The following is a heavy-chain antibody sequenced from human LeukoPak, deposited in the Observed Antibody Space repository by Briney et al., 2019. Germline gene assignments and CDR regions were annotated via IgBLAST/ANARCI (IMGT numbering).Heavy chain of an antibody. J-gene: IGHJ5*02. CDR2: INPNSGGT. CDR1: GYTFTGYY. D-gene: IGHD3-16*01. Sequence: ASVKVSCKASGYTFTGYYMHWVRQAPGQGLEWMGWINPNSGGTNYAQKFQGRVTMTRDTSISTAYMELSRLRSDDTAVYYCARQFFEGGVWFDPWGQGTLVTVSS. V-gene: IGHV1-2*02. CDR3: ARQFFEGGVWFDP.